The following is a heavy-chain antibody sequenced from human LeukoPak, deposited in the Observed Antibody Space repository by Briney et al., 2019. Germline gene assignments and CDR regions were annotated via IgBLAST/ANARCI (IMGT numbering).Heavy chain of an antibody. J-gene: IGHJ4*02. D-gene: IGHD5-18*01. Sequence: SETLSLTCTVSGGSISGSSYHWGWIRQSPGKGLEWIGSINYSGTTYYNPSLKSRVTISVDTSKNQFSLTVSSVTAADTAVYYCATTYSYTSGGYDYWGQGTLVTVSS. CDR2: INYSGTT. CDR3: ATTYSYTSGGYDY. V-gene: IGHV4-39*01. CDR1: GGSISGSSYH.